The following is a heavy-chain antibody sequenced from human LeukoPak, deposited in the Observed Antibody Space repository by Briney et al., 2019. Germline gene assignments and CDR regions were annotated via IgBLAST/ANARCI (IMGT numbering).Heavy chain of an antibody. J-gene: IGHJ5*02. D-gene: IGHD6-13*01. CDR1: GGSFSAYY. CDR2: INHSGST. Sequence: PSETLSLTCAVYGGSFSAYYWSWIRQPPGKGLEWIGEINHSGSTNYNPSLKSRVTISIDTSKNQFSPEMSSVTAADTAVYYCARGRGARSSRWYNWFDPWGQGTLVTVSS. V-gene: IGHV4-34*01. CDR3: ARGRGARSSRWYNWFDP.